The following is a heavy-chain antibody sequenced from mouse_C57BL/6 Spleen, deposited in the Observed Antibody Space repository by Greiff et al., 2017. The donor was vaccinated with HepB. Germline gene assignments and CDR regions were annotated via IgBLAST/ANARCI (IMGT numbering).Heavy chain of an antibody. D-gene: IGHD2-5*01. CDR1: GFTFSDYG. CDR3: ARDSNYEYYAMDY. V-gene: IGHV5-17*01. CDR2: ISSGSSTI. Sequence: EVKLMESGGGLVKPGGSLKLSCAASGFTFSDYGMHWVRQAPEKGLEWVAYISSGSSTIYYADTVKGRFTISRDNAKNTLFLQMTSLRSEDTAMYYCARDSNYEYYAMDYWGQGTSVTVSS. J-gene: IGHJ4*01.